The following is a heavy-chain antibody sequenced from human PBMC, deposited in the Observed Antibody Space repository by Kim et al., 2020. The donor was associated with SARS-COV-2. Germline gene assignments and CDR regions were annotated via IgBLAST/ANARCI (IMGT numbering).Heavy chain of an antibody. D-gene: IGHD1-26*01. J-gene: IGHJ4*02. V-gene: IGHV1-2*02. Sequence: ASVKVSCKVSGYTFTDYYIHWVRQAPGQGLEYMGWINPKSGGTNYAQKFQGRVTMTRDTSISTAYMELSRLRSDDTAVYYCARGVGVEGYWGQGTLVTVSS. CDR1: GYTFTDYY. CDR3: ARGVGVEGY. CDR2: INPKSGGT.